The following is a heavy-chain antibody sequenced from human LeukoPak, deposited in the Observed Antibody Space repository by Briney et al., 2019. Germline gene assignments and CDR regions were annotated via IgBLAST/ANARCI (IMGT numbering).Heavy chain of an antibody. CDR2: FDPEDGET. Sequence: ASVKVSCKVSGYTLTELSMHWVRQAPGKGLEWMGGFDPEDGETIYAQKFQGRVTMTEDTSTDTACMELSSLRSEDTAVYYCATEHRGRMEDSHLNWNDYYYYMDVWGKGTTVTVSS. V-gene: IGHV1-24*01. J-gene: IGHJ6*03. CDR1: GYTLTELS. D-gene: IGHD1-1*01. CDR3: ATEHRGRMEDSHLNWNDYYYYMDV.